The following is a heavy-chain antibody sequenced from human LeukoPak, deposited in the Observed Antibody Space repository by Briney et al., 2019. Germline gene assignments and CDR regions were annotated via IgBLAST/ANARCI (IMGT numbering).Heavy chain of an antibody. CDR3: ARYHSWAESGDNWFDP. CDR2: IYTSGST. CDR1: GGSISTYN. D-gene: IGHD6-13*01. J-gene: IGHJ5*02. Sequence: SETLSLTCTVSGGSISTYNWSWIRQPGGKGLEWIGRIYTSGSTNFNPSLKSRVTMSVGTSKNRLSLKLTSVTAADTAVYYCARYHSWAESGDNWFDPWVQGTLVTVSS. V-gene: IGHV4-4*07.